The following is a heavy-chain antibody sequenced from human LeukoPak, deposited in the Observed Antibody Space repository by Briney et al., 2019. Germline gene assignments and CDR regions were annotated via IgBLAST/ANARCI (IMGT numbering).Heavy chain of an antibody. CDR3: ARAAVVVVVAARSWFDP. Sequence: ASVKVSCKASGYTFTGYYMPWVRQAPGQGLEWMGWINPNSGGTNYAQKFQGRVTMTRDTSISTAYMELSRLRSDDTAVYYCARAAVVVVVAARSWFDPWGQGTLVTVSS. D-gene: IGHD2-15*01. V-gene: IGHV1-2*02. CDR2: INPNSGGT. J-gene: IGHJ5*02. CDR1: GYTFTGYY.